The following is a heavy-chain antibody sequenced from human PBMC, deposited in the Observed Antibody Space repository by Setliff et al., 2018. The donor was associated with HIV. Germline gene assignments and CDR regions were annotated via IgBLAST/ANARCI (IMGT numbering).Heavy chain of an antibody. Sequence: SETLSLTCTIYGGSFSGNHWSWIRQSPGNGLEWIGEVLYNGGTRYNPSLENRVSMSVDTSRNQFSLKLLSVTAADTAVYYCARGGPTVAYGVDVWGQGTTV. CDR3: ARGGPTVAYGVDV. V-gene: IGHV4-34*01. CDR1: GGSFSGNH. J-gene: IGHJ6*02. D-gene: IGHD4-17*01. CDR2: VLYNGGT.